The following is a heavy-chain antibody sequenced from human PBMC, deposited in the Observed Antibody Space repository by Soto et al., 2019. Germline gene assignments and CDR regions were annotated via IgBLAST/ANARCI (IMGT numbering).Heavy chain of an antibody. CDR1: GFTFGDYA. Sequence: PGGSLRLSCTASGFTFGDYAMSWFRQAPGKGLEWVGFIRSKAYGGTTEYAASVKGRFTISRDDSKSIAYLQMNSLKTEDTAVYYCTRPMYSSGWYGPDYWGQGTLVTVSS. CDR3: TRPMYSSGWYGPDY. V-gene: IGHV3-49*03. CDR2: IRSKAYGGTT. D-gene: IGHD6-19*01. J-gene: IGHJ4*02.